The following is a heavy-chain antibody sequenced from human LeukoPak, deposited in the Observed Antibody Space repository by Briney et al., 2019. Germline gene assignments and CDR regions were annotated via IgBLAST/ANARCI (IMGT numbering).Heavy chain of an antibody. Sequence: GGSLRLSCAASEFTFSAHWMHWVRQVPGKGLIYIAYIDNDGTNTNYADSVKGRFTISRDNAKNTLYLQMNSLRVEDTAVYYCVRDRPHNCFDPWGQGTLVTVSS. D-gene: IGHD6-6*01. CDR2: IDNDGTNT. CDR3: VRDRPHNCFDP. CDR1: EFTFSAHW. V-gene: IGHV3-74*01. J-gene: IGHJ5*02.